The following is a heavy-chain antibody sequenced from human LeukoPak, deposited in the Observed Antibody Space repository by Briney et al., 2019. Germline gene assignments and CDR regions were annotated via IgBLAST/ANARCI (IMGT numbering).Heavy chain of an antibody. CDR3: ARLRKWGRYMDV. D-gene: IGHD1-26*01. CDR2: MNPNSGNT. J-gene: IGHJ6*03. Sequence: ASVKVSCKASGYTFTSYDINWVRQATGQGLEWMGWMNPNSGNTGYAQKFQGRVTITRNTSISTAYMELSSLRSEDTAVYYCARLRKWGRYMDVWGKGTTVTVSS. CDR1: GYTFTSYD. V-gene: IGHV1-8*03.